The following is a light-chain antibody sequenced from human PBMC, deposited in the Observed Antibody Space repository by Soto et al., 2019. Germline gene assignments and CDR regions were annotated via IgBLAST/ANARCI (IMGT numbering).Light chain of an antibody. J-gene: IGKJ1*01. CDR3: QQYTNWPWT. CDR1: QSVTKNN. V-gene: IGKV3D-20*02. Sequence: EIVLTQSPATLSLSPGERATLPCRASQSVTKNNLNWYQQKPGQAPRLLIYGASIRATGIPDRFSGSGSGTDFTLTISRLQSEDFAVYYCQQYTNWPWTFGRGTKVDIK. CDR2: GAS.